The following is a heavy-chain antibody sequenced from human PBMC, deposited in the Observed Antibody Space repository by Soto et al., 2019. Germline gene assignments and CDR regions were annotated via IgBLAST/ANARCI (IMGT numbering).Heavy chain of an antibody. CDR2: IIPIFGTA. CDR1: GGTFSSYA. J-gene: IGHJ6*02. Sequence: QVQLVQSGAEVKKPGSSVKVSCKASGGTFSSYAISWVRQAPGQGLEWMGGIIPIFGTANYAQKFQGRVTITADESTSTAYMELSSLRSXXXXXXXXXEKMAYYYGMDVXXXGTXXXVSS. V-gene: IGHV1-69*01. CDR3: XEKMAYYYGMDV.